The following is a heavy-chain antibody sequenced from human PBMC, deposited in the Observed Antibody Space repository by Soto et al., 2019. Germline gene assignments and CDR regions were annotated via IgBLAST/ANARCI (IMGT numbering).Heavy chain of an antibody. CDR2: ISYDGSNK. D-gene: IGHD6-19*01. J-gene: IGHJ4*02. CDR1: GFTFSSYG. CDR3: AKEDSSVWFQGTFGIDY. V-gene: IGHV3-30*18. Sequence: PGGSLRLSCAASGFTFSSYGMHWVRQAPGKGLEWVAVISYDGSNKYYADSVKGRFTISRDNSKNTLYLQMNSLIAEDTAVYYCAKEDSSVWFQGTFGIDYWGQGTLVTVSS.